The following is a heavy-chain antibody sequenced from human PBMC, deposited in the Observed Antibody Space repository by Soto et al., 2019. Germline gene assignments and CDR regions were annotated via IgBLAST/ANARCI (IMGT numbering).Heavy chain of an antibody. CDR1: GGSISSYY. V-gene: IGHV4-59*08. CDR2: IYYTGST. J-gene: IGHJ4*02. Sequence: QVQLQESGPGLVKPSETLSLTCTVSGGSISSYYWSWIRQPPGKGLEWIGYIYYTGSTNYNPSLKRRGTISLDPSKNQSSLSITSVTAADTAVYYCARHSGGYNGFDFSYWGQGALVTVSS. CDR3: ARHSGGYNGFDFSY. D-gene: IGHD5-12*01.